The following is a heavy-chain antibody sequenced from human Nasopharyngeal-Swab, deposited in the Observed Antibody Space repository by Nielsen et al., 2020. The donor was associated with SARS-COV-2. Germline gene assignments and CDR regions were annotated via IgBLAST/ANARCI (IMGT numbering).Heavy chain of an antibody. D-gene: IGHD6-19*01. CDR1: RFTFSRYG. J-gene: IGHJ4*02. CDR2: ISGSGGYT. Sequence: PGGSLRLSCAASRFTFSRYGMSWVRQAPGKGLEWVSTISGSGGYTYYADSVKGRFTISRDNSKNTLYLQMNSLRVEDTAIYYCARGAFEYSSSWYDPYYFDYWGQGTLVTVSS. V-gene: IGHV3-23*01. CDR3: ARGAFEYSSSWYDPYYFDY.